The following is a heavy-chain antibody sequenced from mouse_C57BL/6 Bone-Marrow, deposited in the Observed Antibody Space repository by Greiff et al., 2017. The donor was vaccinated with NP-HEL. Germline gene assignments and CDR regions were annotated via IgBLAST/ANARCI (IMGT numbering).Heavy chain of an antibody. Sequence: EVKVVESGGGLVKPGGSLKLSCAASGFTFSSYTMSWVRQTPEKRLEWVATISGGGGNTYYPDSVKGRFTISRDNAKNTLYLQMSSLRSEDTALYYCARPFYSDAMGYWGQGTSVTVSS. V-gene: IGHV5-9*01. J-gene: IGHJ4*01. D-gene: IGHD2-1*01. CDR1: GFTFSSYT. CDR2: ISGGGGNT. CDR3: ARPFYSDAMGY.